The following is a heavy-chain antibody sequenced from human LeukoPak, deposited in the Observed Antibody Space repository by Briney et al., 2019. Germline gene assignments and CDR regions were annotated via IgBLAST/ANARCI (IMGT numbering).Heavy chain of an antibody. J-gene: IGHJ4*02. CDR1: GYTSTSYA. V-gene: IGHV1-3*01. D-gene: IGHD3-22*01. CDR3: AREQLGYYDSSGYYRQYYFDY. Sequence: ASVKVSCKASGYTSTSYAMHWVRQAPGQRLEWMGWINAGNGNTKYSQKFQGRVTITRDTSASTAYMELSSLRSEDTAVYYCAREQLGYYDSSGYYRQYYFDYWGQGTLVTVSS. CDR2: INAGNGNT.